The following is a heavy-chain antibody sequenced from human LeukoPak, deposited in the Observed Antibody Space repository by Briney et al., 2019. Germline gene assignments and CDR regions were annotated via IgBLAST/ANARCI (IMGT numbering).Heavy chain of an antibody. J-gene: IGHJ3*02. Sequence: SETLSLTCTVSGDSISSGDYYWRWIRQPAGKGLEWIGRISSSGSTNYNPSLKSRFTISVDTSKNQFSLKLSSVTAADTAVYFCARGPYSYDSSGAFDIWGQGTMVTVSS. CDR2: ISSSGST. CDR1: GDSISSGDYY. CDR3: ARGPYSYDSSGAFDI. V-gene: IGHV4-61*02. D-gene: IGHD3-22*01.